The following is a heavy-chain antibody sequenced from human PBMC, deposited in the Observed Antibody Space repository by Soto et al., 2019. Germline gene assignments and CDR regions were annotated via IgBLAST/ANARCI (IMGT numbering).Heavy chain of an antibody. D-gene: IGHD2-15*01. J-gene: IGHJ6*02. Sequence: QVQLQQWGAGLLKPSETLSLTCAVYGGSFSGYYWSWIRQPPGQGLEWIGEINHSGSTNYNPSLKGRVTISVDTSKDQFSLKLSSGTAAEAAVYYCARGGYCSGGSCYSGYYYYGMDVLGQGTTVTVSS. V-gene: IGHV4-34*01. CDR3: ARGGYCSGGSCYSGYYYYGMDV. CDR1: GGSFSGYY. CDR2: INHSGST.